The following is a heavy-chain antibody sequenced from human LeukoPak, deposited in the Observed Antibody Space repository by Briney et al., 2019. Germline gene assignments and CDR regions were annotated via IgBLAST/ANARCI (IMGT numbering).Heavy chain of an antibody. CDR3: ARGVLYYYDSSGYPFDY. V-gene: IGHV4-34*01. CDR1: GGSFSGYY. Sequence: SETLSLTCAVYGGSFSGYYWSWIRQPPGKVLEWIGEINHSGSTNYNPSLKSRVTISVDTSKNQFSLKPSSVTAADTAVYYCARGVLYYYDSSGYPFDYWGQGTLVTVSS. J-gene: IGHJ4*02. CDR2: INHSGST. D-gene: IGHD3-22*01.